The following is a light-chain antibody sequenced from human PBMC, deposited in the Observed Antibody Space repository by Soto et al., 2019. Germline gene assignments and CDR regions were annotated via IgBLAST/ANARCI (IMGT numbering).Light chain of an antibody. CDR2: DAS. Sequence: EIVLTQSPATLSLSPGERATLSCRASQSVSSYLTWYQQKPGQAPRLLIYDASNMATGIPARFSGSGSGTDFTLTISSLEPEDFAIYHCQQRSNWPLTFGGGTKVEI. CDR3: QQRSNWPLT. CDR1: QSVSSY. J-gene: IGKJ4*01. V-gene: IGKV3-11*01.